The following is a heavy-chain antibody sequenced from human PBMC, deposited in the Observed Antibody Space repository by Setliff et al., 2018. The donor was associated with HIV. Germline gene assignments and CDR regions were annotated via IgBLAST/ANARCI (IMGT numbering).Heavy chain of an antibody. J-gene: IGHJ4*02. Sequence: ASVKVSCKTSGYIFTSQHLHWVRQAPGQGLEWMGFINPNEIMAHYARKFQDRVALTRDTSTGTVYMELRSLRSEDTAVYYCARDRCGSGTFDHWGQGTLVTVSS. CDR1: GYIFTSQH. CDR3: ARDRCGSGTFDH. V-gene: IGHV1-46*01. D-gene: IGHD6-25*01. CDR2: INPNEIMA.